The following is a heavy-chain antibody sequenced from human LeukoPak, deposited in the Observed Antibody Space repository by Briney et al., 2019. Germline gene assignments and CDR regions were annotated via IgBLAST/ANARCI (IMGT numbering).Heavy chain of an antibody. D-gene: IGHD3-9*01. Sequence: SETLSLTCTVSGYSISSGYYWGWIRQPPGKGLEWIGSIYHSGSTYYNPSLKSRVTISVDTSKNQFSLKLSSVTAADTAVYYCARGYVYYDISTHFDYWGQGTLVTVSS. V-gene: IGHV4-38-2*02. CDR3: ARGYVYYDISTHFDY. J-gene: IGHJ4*02. CDR2: IYHSGST. CDR1: GYSISSGYY.